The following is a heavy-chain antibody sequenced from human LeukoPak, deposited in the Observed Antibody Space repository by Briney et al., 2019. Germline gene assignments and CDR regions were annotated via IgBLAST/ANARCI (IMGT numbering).Heavy chain of an antibody. V-gene: IGHV3-30*03. CDR2: ISYDGSNK. CDR3: ARDNWVDC. Sequence: GGSLRLSCAASGFTFSSYGMHWVRQAPGKGLEWEAVISYDGSNKYYADSVKGRFTISRDNSKNSLYLQMNSLKVEDTAIYYCARDNWVDCWGQGTLVTVSS. CDR1: GFTFSSYG. J-gene: IGHJ5*01.